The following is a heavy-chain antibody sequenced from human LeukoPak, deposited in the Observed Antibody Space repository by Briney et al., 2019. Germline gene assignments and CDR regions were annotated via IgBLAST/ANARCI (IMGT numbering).Heavy chain of an antibody. CDR2: IIPFFGTA. Sequence: SVKVSCKASGYTFTSYGISWVRQAPGQGLEWMEGIIPFFGTANYAQKFQGRVTITADESTNTAYMELSSLRSEDTAVYYCARLDYFGSGLYYYMDVWGKGTTVTISS. CDR3: ARLDYFGSGLYYYMDV. CDR1: GYTFTSYG. D-gene: IGHD3-10*01. V-gene: IGHV1-69*13. J-gene: IGHJ6*03.